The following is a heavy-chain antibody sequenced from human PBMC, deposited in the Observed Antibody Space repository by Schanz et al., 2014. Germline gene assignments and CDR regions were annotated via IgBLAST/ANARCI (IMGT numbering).Heavy chain of an antibody. CDR1: GFSFGNYG. D-gene: IGHD6-13*01. Sequence: EVQLLESGGGLVQPGGSLRLSCEASGFSFGNYGMSWVRQAPGKGLEWVSYVSRSTPDIYYADSVKGRFTMSRDNAKNSVFLQMNSLRAGDAAVYYCARGLIAAAGGAFDYWGQGTLVAVSA. CDR2: VSRSTPDI. V-gene: IGHV3-48*01. J-gene: IGHJ4*02. CDR3: ARGLIAAAGGAFDY.